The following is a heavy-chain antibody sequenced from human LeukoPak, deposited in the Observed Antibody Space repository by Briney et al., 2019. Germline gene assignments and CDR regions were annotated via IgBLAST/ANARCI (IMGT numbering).Heavy chain of an antibody. CDR2: INHSGST. D-gene: IGHD2-15*01. V-gene: IGHV4-34*01. CDR1: GGSFSVYY. CDR3: ASRGSHCTGGSCYFAN. J-gene: IGHJ4*02. Sequence: SETLSLTCAVYGGSFSVYYWSWFRQPPGKGLEWIGEINHSGSTNCNPSLKSRVTISVDTSKNQFSLKLSSVTAADTAVYYCASRGSHCTGGSCYFANWGQGTLVTVSS.